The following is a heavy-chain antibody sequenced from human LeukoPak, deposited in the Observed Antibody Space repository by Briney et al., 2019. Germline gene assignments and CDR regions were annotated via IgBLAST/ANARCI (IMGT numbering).Heavy chain of an antibody. CDR3: ARLRYCSSTSCYTRFDY. V-gene: IGHV4-31*03. J-gene: IGHJ4*02. D-gene: IGHD2-2*02. CDR2: IYYSGST. Sequence: SQTVSLTCTVSVGSISSGGYYCSWIRQHPGKGLEWIGYIYYSGSTYYNPSLKSRFTISVDTSKNQFSLKLSSVTAADTAVYYCARLRYCSSTSCYTRFDYWGQGTLVTVSS. CDR1: VGSISSGGYY.